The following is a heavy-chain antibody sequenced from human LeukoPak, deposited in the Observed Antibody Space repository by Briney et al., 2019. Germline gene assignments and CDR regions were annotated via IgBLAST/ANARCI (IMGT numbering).Heavy chain of an antibody. Sequence: PSETLSLTCTVSGGSISSYYWSWIRQPPGKGLEWIGYIYYSGSTNYNPSLKSRVTISVDTSKNQFSLKLNSVTAADTAVYYCARDSSSWYANWFDPWGQGTLVTVSS. J-gene: IGHJ5*02. D-gene: IGHD6-13*01. CDR3: ARDSSSWYANWFDP. CDR1: GGSISSYY. V-gene: IGHV4-59*01. CDR2: IYYSGST.